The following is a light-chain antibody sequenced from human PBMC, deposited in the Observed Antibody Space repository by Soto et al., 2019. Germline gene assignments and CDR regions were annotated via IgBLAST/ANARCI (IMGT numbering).Light chain of an antibody. J-gene: IGLJ2*01. CDR1: SSDVGGYNY. Sequence: QSALTQPPSASGSPGQSVTISCTGSSSDVGGYNYVSWYQQHPGKAPKLMIYEVSKRPSGVPDRPSGSKSGNTASLTVSGLPAEDEAYYYCTSYGGSNPVVFGGGTKLTVL. CDR3: TSYGGSNPVV. V-gene: IGLV2-8*01. CDR2: EVS.